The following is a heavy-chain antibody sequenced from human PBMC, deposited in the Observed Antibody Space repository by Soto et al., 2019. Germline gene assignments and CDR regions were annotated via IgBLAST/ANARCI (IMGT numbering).Heavy chain of an antibody. V-gene: IGHV1-8*01. Sequence: ASVKVSCKASGYTFTSYDINWVRQATGQGLEWMGWMNPNSGNTGYAQKFQGRVTMTSNTSISTAYMELSSLRSEDTAVYYCARDYMGDYYFDYWGQGTLVTVSS. CDR1: GYTFTSYD. D-gene: IGHD2-21*02. CDR3: ARDYMGDYYFDY. J-gene: IGHJ4*02. CDR2: MNPNSGNT.